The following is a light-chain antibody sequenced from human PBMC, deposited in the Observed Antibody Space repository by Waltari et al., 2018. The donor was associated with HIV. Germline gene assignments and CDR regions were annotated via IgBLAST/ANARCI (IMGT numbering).Light chain of an antibody. Sequence: QSALTQPASVSGSPGQSITIACTATSSDIGGYNCVSWHQHHPGSAPKLIIFEVSNRPSGVSNRFSGAKSGNTASLIISGLLAEDDADYYCSSYTSGTTWVFGGGTKLTVL. V-gene: IGLV2-14*01. J-gene: IGLJ3*02. CDR3: SSYTSGTTWV. CDR2: EVS. CDR1: SSDIGGYNC.